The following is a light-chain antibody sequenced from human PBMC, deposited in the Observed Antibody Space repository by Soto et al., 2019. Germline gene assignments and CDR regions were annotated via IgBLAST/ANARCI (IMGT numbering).Light chain of an antibody. CDR1: SSTIGAGYD. J-gene: IGLJ3*02. CDR3: QSYDSSLSGSRV. CDR2: GNS. V-gene: IGLV1-40*01. Sequence: QSALKQPPSVSGAPGQRVAISCTGSSSTIGAGYDVHWYQQLPGTAPKLLIYGNSNRPSGVPDRFSGSRSGTSASLAITGLQAEDEADYYCQSYDSSLSGSRVFGGGTKLTVL.